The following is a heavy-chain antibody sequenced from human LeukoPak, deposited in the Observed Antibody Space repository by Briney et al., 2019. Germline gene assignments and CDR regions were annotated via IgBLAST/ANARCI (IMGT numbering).Heavy chain of an antibody. CDR1: GGSISSSSYY. V-gene: IGHV4-39*01. J-gene: IGHJ6*03. D-gene: IGHD7-27*01. Sequence: SQTLSLTCTVSGGSISSSSYYWGWIRQPPGKGLEWIGSIYYSGSTYYNPSLKSRVTISVDTSKNQFSLKLSSVTAADTAVYYCARRVLANWGYYYYMDVWGKGTTVTVSS. CDR2: IYYSGST. CDR3: ARRVLANWGYYYYMDV.